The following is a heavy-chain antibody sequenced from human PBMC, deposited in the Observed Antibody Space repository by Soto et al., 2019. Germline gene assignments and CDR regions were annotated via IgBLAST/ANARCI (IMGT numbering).Heavy chain of an antibody. CDR1: GGTFSSYA. Sequence: VKVSCKASGGTFSSYAISWVRQAPGQGLEWMGGIIPIFGTANYAQKFQGRVTITADESTSTAYMELSSLRSEDTAFYYCTSYYDVLTGHQIADYWGQGTLVTVSS. V-gene: IGHV1-69*13. CDR2: IIPIFGTA. CDR3: TSYYDVLTGHQIADY. J-gene: IGHJ4*02. D-gene: IGHD3-9*01.